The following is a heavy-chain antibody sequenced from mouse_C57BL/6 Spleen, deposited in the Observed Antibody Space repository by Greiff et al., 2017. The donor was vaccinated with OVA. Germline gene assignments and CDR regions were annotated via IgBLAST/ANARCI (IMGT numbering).Heavy chain of an antibody. J-gene: IGHJ1*03. CDR2: IYPGDGDT. V-gene: IGHV1-80*01. CDR1: GYAFSSYW. Sequence: VHLVESGAELVKPGASVKISCKASGYAFSSYWMNWVKQRPGKGLEWIGQIYPGDGDTNYNGKFKGKATLTADKSSSTAYMQLSSLTSEDSAVYFCARGDYYGSSYGYFDVWGTGTTVTVSS. CDR3: ARGDYYGSSYGYFDV. D-gene: IGHD1-1*01.